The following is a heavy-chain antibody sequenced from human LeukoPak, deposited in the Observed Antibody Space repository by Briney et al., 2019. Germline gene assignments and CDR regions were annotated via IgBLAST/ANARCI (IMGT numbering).Heavy chain of an antibody. CDR2: INPNSGGT. V-gene: IGHV1-2*02. CDR1: GYTFTDYF. D-gene: IGHD6-6*01. J-gene: IGHJ4*02. Sequence: ASVKVSCKASGYTFTDYFMHWVRQAPGQGLEWMGWINPNSGGTNYAQKFQGRVTMTRDTSISTAYMELSRLRSDDTAVYYCARLEDSSSRHWGQGTLVTVSS. CDR3: ARLEDSSSRH.